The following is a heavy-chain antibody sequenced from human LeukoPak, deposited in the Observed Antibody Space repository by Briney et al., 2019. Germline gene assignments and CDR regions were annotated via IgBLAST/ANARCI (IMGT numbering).Heavy chain of an antibody. V-gene: IGHV1-18*01. CDR2: ISGYNGKT. CDR1: GYTFTSYG. CDR3: ARGHWLIEYREGIDY. Sequence: GASVKVSCKASGYTFTSYGINWVRQAPGQGLEWMGWISGYNGKTNYAQKLQGRVTMTTDTSTSTAYMELRSLRSDDTAVYYCARGHWLIEYREGIDYWGQGTLVTVSS. J-gene: IGHJ4*02. D-gene: IGHD6-19*01.